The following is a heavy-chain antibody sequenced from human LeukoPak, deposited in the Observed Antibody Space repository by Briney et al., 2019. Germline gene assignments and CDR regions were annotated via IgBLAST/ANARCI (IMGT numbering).Heavy chain of an antibody. CDR1: GGTFSSYA. Sequence: SVKVSCKASGGTFSSYAISWVRQAPGQGLEWMGGIIPIFGTANYAQKFQGRVTITADESTSTAYMELSSLRSGDTAVYYCASGSLGSGSFGDYWGQGTLVTVSS. CDR3: ASGSLGSGSFGDY. CDR2: IIPIFGTA. V-gene: IGHV1-69*13. J-gene: IGHJ4*02. D-gene: IGHD3-3*01.